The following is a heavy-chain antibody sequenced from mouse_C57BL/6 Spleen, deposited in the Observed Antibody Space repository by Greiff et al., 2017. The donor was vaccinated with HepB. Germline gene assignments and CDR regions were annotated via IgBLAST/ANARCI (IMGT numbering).Heavy chain of an antibody. D-gene: IGHD2-4*01. CDR1: GFTFSSYA. Sequence: EVQVVESGEGLVKPGGSLKLSCAASGFTFSSYAMSWVRQTPEKRLEWVAYISSGGDYIYYADTVKGRFTISRDNARNTLYLQMSSLKSEDTAMYYCTRDGITTGYFDVWGTGTTVTVSS. J-gene: IGHJ1*03. CDR3: TRDGITTGYFDV. CDR2: ISSGGDYI. V-gene: IGHV5-9-1*02.